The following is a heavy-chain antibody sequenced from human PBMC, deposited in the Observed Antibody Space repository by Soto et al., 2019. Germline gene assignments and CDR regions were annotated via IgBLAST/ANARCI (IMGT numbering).Heavy chain of an antibody. Sequence: PGESLKTSCKGSGYSFTSYWIGWVRQMPGKGLEWMGIIYPGDSDTRYSPSFQGQVTISADKSISTAYLQWSSLKASDTAMYYCARADPPWYTAMVTRYYSGMDFWGQGTTVTVSS. CDR1: GYSFTSYW. D-gene: IGHD5-18*01. CDR2: IYPGDSDT. J-gene: IGHJ6*02. V-gene: IGHV5-51*01. CDR3: ARADPPWYTAMVTRYYSGMDF.